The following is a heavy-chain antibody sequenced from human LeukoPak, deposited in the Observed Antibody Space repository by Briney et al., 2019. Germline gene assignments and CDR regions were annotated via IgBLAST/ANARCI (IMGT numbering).Heavy chain of an antibody. CDR1: GFTFSSYA. J-gene: IGHJ4*02. CDR3: AKDARYYFDY. CDR2: ISGSGGST. Sequence: PGGSLRLSCAASGFTFSSYAMSWVRKVPGKRLEWVSAISGSGGSTSYDDSVKGRFTISRDKSKNTLYLQMNSLRAEDTAVYHCAKDARYYFDYWGQGTLVTVSS. V-gene: IGHV3-23*01.